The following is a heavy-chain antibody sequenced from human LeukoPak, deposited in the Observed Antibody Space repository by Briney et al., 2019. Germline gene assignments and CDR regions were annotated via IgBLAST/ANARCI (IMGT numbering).Heavy chain of an antibody. V-gene: IGHV4-59*01. J-gene: IGHJ4*02. CDR1: GGSISSYY. CDR3: ARKGSTWYGYFDF. D-gene: IGHD6-13*01. Sequence: SETLSLTCTVSGGSISSYYWSWIRQPPGKGLECIGYIYYSGITNYNPSLTSRVTISVDTSKNQFSLRLSSVTAADTAVYYCARKGSTWYGYFDFWGQGALVTVSS. CDR2: IYYSGIT.